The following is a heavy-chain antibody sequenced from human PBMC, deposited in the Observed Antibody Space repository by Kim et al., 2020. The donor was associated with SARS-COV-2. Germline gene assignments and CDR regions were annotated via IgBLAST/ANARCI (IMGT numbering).Heavy chain of an antibody. D-gene: IGHD1-26*01. CDR1: GFSISTFG. CDR2: IPYDSSST. V-gene: IGHV3-30*02. Sequence: GGSLRLSCVASGFSISTFGMHWVRQAPGKGLEWVGTIPYDSSSTIYGDSVKGRFTISRDNSINTLYLQMNRLRTEDTAVYYCERGGTLVELSIVGAYWGWGAVLTVSS. CDR3: ERGGTLVELSIVGAY. J-gene: IGHJ4*02.